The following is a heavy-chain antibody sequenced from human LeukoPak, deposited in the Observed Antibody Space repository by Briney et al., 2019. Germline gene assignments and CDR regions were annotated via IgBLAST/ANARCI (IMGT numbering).Heavy chain of an antibody. CDR1: GGSISSYY. CDR2: IYYTGNT. Sequence: SETLSLTCTVSGGSISSYYWSWIRQPPGKGLEWIGYIYYTGNTNYNPSLKSRVIISVDTSKNQFSLNLSSVTAADTAIYYCARLGGATSPFGYWGQGTLVTVSS. J-gene: IGHJ4*02. V-gene: IGHV4-59*08. D-gene: IGHD1-26*01. CDR3: ARLGGATSPFGY.